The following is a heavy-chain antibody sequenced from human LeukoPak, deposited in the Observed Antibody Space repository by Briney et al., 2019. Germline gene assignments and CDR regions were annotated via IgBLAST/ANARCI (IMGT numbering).Heavy chain of an antibody. Sequence: PSETLSLTCTVSGGSINSYYWSWIRQPPGKGLEWIGYIHHSGGITYYNPSLKSRVTISLDTSKNQFSLSLTSVTAADTAVYYCARGHSWGYSSGYLDWFDPWGQGTLVTVSS. CDR1: GGSINSYY. D-gene: IGHD3-22*01. CDR3: ARGHSWGYSSGYLDWFDP. CDR2: IHHSGGIT. V-gene: IGHV4-59*08. J-gene: IGHJ5*02.